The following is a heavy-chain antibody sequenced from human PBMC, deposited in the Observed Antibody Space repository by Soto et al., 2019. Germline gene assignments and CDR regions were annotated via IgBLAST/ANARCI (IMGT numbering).Heavy chain of an antibody. CDR3: ARGPNYYGSGSYDDYYYYYGMDV. J-gene: IGHJ6*02. V-gene: IGHV4-59*01. Sequence: TSETLSLTCTVSGGSISSYYWSWIRQPPGKGLEWIGYIYYSGSTNYNPSLKSRVTISVDTSKNQFSLKLSSVTAADTAVYYCARGPNYYGSGSYDDYYYYYGMDVWGQGTTVTVSS. CDR1: GGSISSYY. D-gene: IGHD3-10*01. CDR2: IYYSGST.